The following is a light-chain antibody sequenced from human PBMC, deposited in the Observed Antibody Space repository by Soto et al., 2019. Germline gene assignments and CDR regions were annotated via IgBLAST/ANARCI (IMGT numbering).Light chain of an antibody. CDR1: SSTVGGHDY. CDR2: EVS. J-gene: IGLJ2*01. V-gene: IGLV2-8*01. Sequence: QSALTQPTSASGSPGQSVTISCTGTSSTVGGHDYVSWYQQHPGKAPKHMIYEVSKRPSGVPDRFAGYKSGNTASLTVSGLQAEDEADYYCSSYAGSNNRVIFGGGTKVTVL. CDR3: SSYAGSNNRVI.